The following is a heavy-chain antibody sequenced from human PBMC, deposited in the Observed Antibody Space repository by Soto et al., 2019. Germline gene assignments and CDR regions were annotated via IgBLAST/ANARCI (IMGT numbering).Heavy chain of an antibody. CDR2: ISYDGSNK. Sequence: PGGSLRLSCAASGFTFSSYAMHWVRQAPGKGLEWVAVISYDGSNKYYADSVKGRFTISRDNSKNTLYLQMNSLRAEDTAVYYCASGPRSLTCFDYWGQGTLVTVSS. D-gene: IGHD2-21*02. CDR3: ASGPRSLTCFDY. V-gene: IGHV3-30-3*01. CDR1: GFTFSSYA. J-gene: IGHJ4*02.